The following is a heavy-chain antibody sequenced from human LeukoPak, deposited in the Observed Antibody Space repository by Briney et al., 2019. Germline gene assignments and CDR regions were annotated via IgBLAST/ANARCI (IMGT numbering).Heavy chain of an antibody. J-gene: IGHJ3*02. CDR1: GFTFRSYS. V-gene: IGHV3-21*01. D-gene: IGHD1-26*01. CDR2: ISSSSSYI. Sequence: PGGSLRLSCAASGFTFRSYSMNWVRQAPGKGLEWVSSISSSSSYIYYADSVKGRFTISRDNAKNSLYLQMNSLRAEDTAVYYCARDDLLPGXYYAFDIWGQGTMVTVSS. CDR3: ARDDLLPGXYYAFDI.